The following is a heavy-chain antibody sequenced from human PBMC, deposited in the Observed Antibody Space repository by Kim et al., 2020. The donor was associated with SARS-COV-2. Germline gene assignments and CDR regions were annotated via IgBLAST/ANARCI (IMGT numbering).Heavy chain of an antibody. Sequence: VKGRFTISRDNSKNTLYLQMNSLRAEDTAVYYCAKAPDQIVVVPADNWFDPWGQGTLVTVSS. J-gene: IGHJ5*02. V-gene: IGHV3-23*01. D-gene: IGHD2-2*01. CDR3: AKAPDQIVVVPADNWFDP.